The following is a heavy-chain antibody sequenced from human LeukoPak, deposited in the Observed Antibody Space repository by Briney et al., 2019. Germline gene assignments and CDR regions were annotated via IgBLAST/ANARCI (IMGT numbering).Heavy chain of an antibody. J-gene: IGHJ3*02. CDR3: ARESGSYSSDAFDI. CDR2: ISYDGSNK. D-gene: IGHD1-26*01. Sequence: GGSLRLSCAASGFTFSSYAMHWVRQAPGKGLEWVAVISYDGSNKYYADSVKGRFTISRDNSKNTLYLQMNSLRAEDTAVYYCARESGSYSSDAFDIWGQGTMVTVSS. CDR1: GFTFSSYA. V-gene: IGHV3-30-3*01.